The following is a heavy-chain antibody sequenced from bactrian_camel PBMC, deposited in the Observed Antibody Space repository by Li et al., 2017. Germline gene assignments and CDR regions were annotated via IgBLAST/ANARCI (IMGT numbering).Heavy chain of an antibody. D-gene: IGHD1*01. J-gene: IGHJ6*01. Sequence: VQLVESGGGSVQAGGSLRLSCSVSGYTYSPDCMGWFRQAPGKERERVATFYTLGGVTSYADSVKGRFTISRDNAKNTVYLQMNSLKPEDTAMYYCAAALGRCVKVAGFGYWGRGTQVTVS. CDR2: FYTLGGVT. CDR1: GYTYSPDC. CDR3: AAALGRCVKVAGFGY. V-gene: IGHV3S40*01.